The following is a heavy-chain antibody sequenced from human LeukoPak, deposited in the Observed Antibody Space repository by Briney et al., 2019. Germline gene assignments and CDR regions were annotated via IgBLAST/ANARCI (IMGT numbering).Heavy chain of an antibody. J-gene: IGHJ4*02. CDR2: ISSSSSYI. V-gene: IGHV3-21*01. D-gene: IGHD2-15*01. Sequence: GGSLRLSCAASGFTFSSYSMNWVRQAPGKGLEWASSISSSSSYIYYADSVKGRFTISRDNAKNSLYLQMNSLRAEDTAVYYCARDRRQREYCSGGSCYSGRYFDYWGQGTLVTVSS. CDR1: GFTFSSYS. CDR3: ARDRRQREYCSGGSCYSGRYFDY.